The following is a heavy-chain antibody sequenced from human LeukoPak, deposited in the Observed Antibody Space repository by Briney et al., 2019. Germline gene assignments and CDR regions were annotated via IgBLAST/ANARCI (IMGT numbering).Heavy chain of an antibody. D-gene: IGHD6-19*01. Sequence: ASVKVSCKASGYTFTGYYMHWVRQAPGQGLEWMGWINPNSGGTNYAQKFQGRVTMTRDTSISTAYMELSRLRSDDTAVYYCARVLAVAGYFDYWGQGTLATVSS. CDR2: INPNSGGT. J-gene: IGHJ4*02. CDR1: GYTFTGYY. CDR3: ARVLAVAGYFDY. V-gene: IGHV1-2*02.